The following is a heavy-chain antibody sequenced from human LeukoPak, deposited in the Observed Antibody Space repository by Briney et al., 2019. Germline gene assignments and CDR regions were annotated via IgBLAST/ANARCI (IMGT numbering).Heavy chain of an antibody. CDR3: AKVQGYYYDSSGYYYNWFDP. CDR1: GFTFSTYS. CDR2: ISSSSRYI. Sequence: GGSLRLSCSASGFTFSTYSMNWVRQAPGKGLEWVSSISSSSRYIYYADSVKGRFTISRDNSKNTLYLQMNSLRAEDTAVYYCAKVQGYYYDSSGYYYNWFDPWGQGTLVTVSS. J-gene: IGHJ5*02. D-gene: IGHD3-22*01. V-gene: IGHV3-21*01.